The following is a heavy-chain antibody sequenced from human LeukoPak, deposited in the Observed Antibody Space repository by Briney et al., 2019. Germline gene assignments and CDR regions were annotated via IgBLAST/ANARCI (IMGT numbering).Heavy chain of an antibody. J-gene: IGHJ6*02. V-gene: IGHV5-10-1*01. CDR3: ARHRGDPYYYYGMDV. D-gene: IGHD2-21*02. CDR2: IDPSDSYT. Sequence: GESLKISCKGSGYSFTSYWISWVRQMPGKGLEWMGRIDPSDSYTNYSPSFQGHVIISADKSISTAYLQWSSLKASDTAMYYCARHRGDPYYYYGMDVWGQGTTVTVSS. CDR1: GYSFTSYW.